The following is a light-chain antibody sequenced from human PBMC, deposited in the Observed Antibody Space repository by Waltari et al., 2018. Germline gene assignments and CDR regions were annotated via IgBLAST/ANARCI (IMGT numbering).Light chain of an antibody. Sequence: DIVMTQSPDSQAVSLGERATINCRSSQSILDNSNKRNYLTWYQQKAGQPPRILISRASTRESGGPDRFSGSGSGTEFTLTIRSLQAEDVAVYYCQQYYTAPYTFGQGAKLEIK. CDR2: RAS. CDR1: QSILDNSNKRNY. V-gene: IGKV4-1*01. CDR3: QQYYTAPYT. J-gene: IGKJ2*01.